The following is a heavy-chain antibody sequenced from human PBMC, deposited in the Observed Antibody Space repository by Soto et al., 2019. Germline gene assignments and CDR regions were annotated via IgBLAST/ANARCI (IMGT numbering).Heavy chain of an antibody. CDR3: ARISGGLDAFDI. J-gene: IGHJ3*02. D-gene: IGHD3-10*01. CDR2: IDWDDDK. CDR1: GFTLSTSGMC. V-gene: IGHV2-70*11. Sequence: SGPTLVNPTQTLTLTCIFSGFTLSTSGMCVSWIRQPPGKALEWLARIDWDDDKYYSTSLKTRLTISKDTSKNQVVLTMTNMDPVDTATYYCARISGGLDAFDIWGQGTMVTVSS.